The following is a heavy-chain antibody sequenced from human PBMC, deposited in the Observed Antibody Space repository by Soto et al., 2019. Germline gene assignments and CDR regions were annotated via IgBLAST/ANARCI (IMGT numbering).Heavy chain of an antibody. CDR2: ISYDGSNK. D-gene: IGHD6-19*01. CDR3: ARRAVAAPAYYYYYNGMDV. CDR1: GFTFSSYG. V-gene: IGHV3-30*03. J-gene: IGHJ6*02. Sequence: GGSLRLSCAASGFTFSSYGMHWVRQAPGKGLEWVAVISYDGSNKYYADSVKGRFTISRDNSKNTLYLQMNSLRAEDTAVYYCARRAVAAPAYYYYYNGMDVWGQGTTVTVSS.